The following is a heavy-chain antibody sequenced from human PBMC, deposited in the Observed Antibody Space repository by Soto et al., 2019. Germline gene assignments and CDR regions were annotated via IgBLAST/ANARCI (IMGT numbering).Heavy chain of an antibody. J-gene: IGHJ4*02. CDR2: ISTGGGST. Sequence: GGSLRLSCAVSGFTFSSYAMSWVRQPPGQGLEWVSGISTGGGSTYYADSVKGRFTISRDNPKNTLYLQMNSLRAEDTAVYYCAKAYLSTLYYFDYWGQGALVTVSS. CDR1: GFTFSSYA. CDR3: AKAYLSTLYYFDY. D-gene: IGHD2-21*01. V-gene: IGHV3-23*01.